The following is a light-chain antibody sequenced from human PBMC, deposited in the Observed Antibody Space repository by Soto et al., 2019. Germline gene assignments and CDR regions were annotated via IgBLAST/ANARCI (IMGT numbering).Light chain of an antibody. V-gene: IGKV1-6*01. Sequence: AIQMTQSPSSLSASVGDRVTITCRASQGIRNDLGWYQQKPGKAPKLLIYAASSLQSGVPSRFSGSGSRTDFTLTISSLQPEDFAPYYCLQDYNYPLAFGQGTKVEIK. J-gene: IGKJ1*01. CDR2: AAS. CDR1: QGIRND. CDR3: LQDYNYPLA.